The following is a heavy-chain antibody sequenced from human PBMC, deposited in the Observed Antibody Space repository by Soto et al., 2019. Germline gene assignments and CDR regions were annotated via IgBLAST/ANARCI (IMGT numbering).Heavy chain of an antibody. CDR3: ARGRDGDY. Sequence: QVHLVQSGAEVKKPGASVKVSCKGSGYAFTTYGITWVRQAPGQGLEWMGWISAHNGNTNYAQKLQGRVTVTRDTSTSAAYMELRSLRSDDTAVYYCARGRDGDYWGQGALVTVSS. J-gene: IGHJ4*02. V-gene: IGHV1-18*01. D-gene: IGHD6-6*01. CDR1: GYAFTTYG. CDR2: ISAHNGNT.